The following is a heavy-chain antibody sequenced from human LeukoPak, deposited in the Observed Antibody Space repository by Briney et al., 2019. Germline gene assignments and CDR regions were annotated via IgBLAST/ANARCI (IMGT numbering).Heavy chain of an antibody. J-gene: IGHJ4*02. CDR1: GFTFSSYE. CDR2: ISSSGSTI. CDR3: ARLNVYYYDSSGTPTGFDY. Sequence: GGSLRLSCAASGFTFSSYEMNWVRQAPGKGLEWVSYISSSGSTIYYADSVKGRFTISRDNAKNSLYLQMNSLRAEDTAVYYCARLNVYYYDSSGTPTGFDYWGQGTLVTVSS. V-gene: IGHV3-48*03. D-gene: IGHD3-22*01.